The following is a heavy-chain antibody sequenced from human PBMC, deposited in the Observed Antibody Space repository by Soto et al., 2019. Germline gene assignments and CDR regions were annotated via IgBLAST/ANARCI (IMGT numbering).Heavy chain of an antibody. D-gene: IGHD1-26*01. CDR2: ISYDGSNK. J-gene: IGHJ4*02. CDR3: AKDRRERTWYFDY. V-gene: IGHV3-30*18. Sequence: QTGGSLRLSCAGSGVTFSSYGMNWVRKAPGKGLEWVAVISYDGSNKYYADSVKGRFTISRDNSKNTLYLQMNSLRAGDTAVYYCAKDRRERTWYFDYWVQGTLVTVSS. CDR1: GVTFSSYG.